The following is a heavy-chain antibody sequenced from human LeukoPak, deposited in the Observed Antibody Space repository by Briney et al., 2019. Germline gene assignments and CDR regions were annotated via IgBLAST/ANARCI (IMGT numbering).Heavy chain of an antibody. D-gene: IGHD3-10*01. Sequence: GGSLRLSCAASGFTFSGYVMSWVRQAPGKGLEWVSGISGSGGSTYYADSVKGRFTISRDNSKNTLSLQMNSLRTEDTAVYYCAKDLGDPIWFGGLPDYWGQGTLVTVSS. J-gene: IGHJ4*02. V-gene: IGHV3-23*01. CDR3: AKDLGDPIWFGGLPDY. CDR2: ISGSGGST. CDR1: GFTFSGYV.